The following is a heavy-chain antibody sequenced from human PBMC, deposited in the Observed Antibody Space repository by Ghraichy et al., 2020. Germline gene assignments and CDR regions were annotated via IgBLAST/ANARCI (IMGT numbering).Heavy chain of an antibody. V-gene: IGHV3-21*01. Sequence: GGSLRLSCAASGFTFSSFSMSWVRQAPGKGMEWVASIRSSSSYITYADSVKGRFTIPRDNAKNSLYLQMNRLRAEDTAVYYCARVGRYYYDSSGYCWGQGTLVTVSS. CDR2: IRSSSSYI. CDR1: GFTFSSFS. D-gene: IGHD3-22*01. CDR3: ARVGRYYYDSSGYC. J-gene: IGHJ4*02.